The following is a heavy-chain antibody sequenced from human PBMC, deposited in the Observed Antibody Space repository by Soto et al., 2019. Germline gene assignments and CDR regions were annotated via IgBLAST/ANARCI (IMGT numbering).Heavy chain of an antibody. J-gene: IGHJ6*02. D-gene: IGHD3-22*01. CDR1: GYTFTSYA. CDR3: ARGDDSRSRYYYGMDV. CDR2: INAGNGNT. V-gene: IGHV1-3*01. Sequence: GASVKGSCKASGYTFTSYAMHWVRQAPGQRLEWMGWINAGNGNTKYSQKFQGRVTITRDTSASTAYMELSSLRSEDTAVYYCARGDDSRSRYYYGMDVWGQGTTVTVSS.